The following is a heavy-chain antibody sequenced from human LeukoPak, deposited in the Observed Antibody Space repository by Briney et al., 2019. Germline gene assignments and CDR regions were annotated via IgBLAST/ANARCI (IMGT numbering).Heavy chain of an antibody. CDR3: AKDRRAGSYDY. CDR1: GFTFSTYT. V-gene: IGHV3-21*04. D-gene: IGHD3-10*01. J-gene: IGHJ4*02. CDR2: ISSSSFFI. Sequence: GGSLRLSCVASGFTFSTYTMNWVRQAPGKGLEWVSSISSSSFFISYADSVKGRFSISRDNSKNTLYLQMNSLRAEDTAVYYCAKDRRAGSYDYWGQGTLVTVSS.